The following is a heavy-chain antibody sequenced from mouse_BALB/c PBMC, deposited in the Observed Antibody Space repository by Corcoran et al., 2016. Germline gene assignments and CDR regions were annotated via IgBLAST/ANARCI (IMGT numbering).Heavy chain of an antibody. CDR3: ARGFYDGSSFYYAMDY. CDR1: GYTFTNYG. D-gene: IGHD1-1*01. CDR2: INTYTGEP. Sequence: QIQLVQSGPELKKPGETVKISCKASGYTFTNYGMNWVKQAPGKGLKWMGWINTYTGEPTYADDFKGRFAFSLETSASTAYLQINNLKNEDTATYCCARGFYDGSSFYYAMDYWCPGTSVTVSS. V-gene: IGHV9-3-1*01. J-gene: IGHJ4*01.